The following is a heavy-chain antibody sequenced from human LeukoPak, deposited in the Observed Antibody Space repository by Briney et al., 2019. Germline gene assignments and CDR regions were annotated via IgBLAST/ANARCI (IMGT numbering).Heavy chain of an antibody. V-gene: IGHV3-30*18. J-gene: IGHJ5*02. Sequence: GGSLRLSCAASGFTFSSYGMHWVRQAPGKGLEWVAVISYDGSNKYYAGSVKGRFTISRDNSKNTLYLQMNSLRAEDTAVYYCAKDRGVYQLPAIGWFDPWGQGTLVTVSS. CDR3: AKDRGVYQLPAIGWFDP. CDR1: GFTFSSYG. D-gene: IGHD2-2*01. CDR2: ISYDGSNK.